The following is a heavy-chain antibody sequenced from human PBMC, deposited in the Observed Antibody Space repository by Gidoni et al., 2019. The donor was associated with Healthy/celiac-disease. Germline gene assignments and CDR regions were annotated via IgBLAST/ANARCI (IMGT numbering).Heavy chain of an antibody. J-gene: IGHJ4*02. CDR1: GGSFSGYY. D-gene: IGHD6-6*01. CDR2: INHSGST. CDR3: ASLSIAARPTDY. V-gene: IGHV4-34*01. Sequence: QVQLQQWGAGLLKPSETLSLTCAVYGGSFSGYYWSWIRQPPGKGLEWIGEINHSGSTNYNPSLKSRVTISVDTSKNLFSLKLSSVTAADTAVYYCASLSIAARPTDYWGQGTLVTVSS.